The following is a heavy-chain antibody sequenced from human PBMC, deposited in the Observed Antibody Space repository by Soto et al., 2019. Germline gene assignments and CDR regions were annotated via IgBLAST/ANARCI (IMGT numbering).Heavy chain of an antibody. Sequence: EVQLVESGGGLVQPGGSLRFSCAASGFNFSSYWMSWVRQAAGKGLERGANIKQDGREKYYVDSVKGRFTISRDNAKNSRYLQMNSLRAEDTAVYYCATLDNVVVPDAHFDYWGQGTLVTVSS. CDR1: GFNFSSYW. D-gene: IGHD2-2*01. CDR2: IKQDGREK. V-gene: IGHV3-7*03. J-gene: IGHJ4*02. CDR3: ATLDNVVVPDAHFDY.